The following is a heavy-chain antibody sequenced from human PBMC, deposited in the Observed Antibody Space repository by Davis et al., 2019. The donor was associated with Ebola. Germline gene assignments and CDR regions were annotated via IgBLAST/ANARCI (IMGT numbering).Heavy chain of an antibody. D-gene: IGHD1-14*01. CDR2: INQDGSDQ. CDR1: GFSVGSIY. Sequence: GGSLRLSCAASGFSVGSIYMAWVRQAPGKGLEWVANINQDGSDQQYVGSVKGRFTVSRDNAKNSLYLQLNSLRAEDTAMYYCSRLRRAEAENYWGQGTLVTVSS. J-gene: IGHJ4*02. CDR3: SRLRRAEAENY. V-gene: IGHV3-7*03.